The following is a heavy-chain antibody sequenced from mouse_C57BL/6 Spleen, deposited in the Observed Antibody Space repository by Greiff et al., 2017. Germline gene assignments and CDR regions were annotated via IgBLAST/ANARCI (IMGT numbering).Heavy chain of an antibody. V-gene: IGHV1-26*01. Sequence: EVQLQPSGPELVKPGASVKISCKASGYTFTDYYMNWVKQSHGKSLEWIGDINPNNGGTSYNQKFKGKATLTVDKSSSTAYMELRSLTSEDSAVYYCARGDTTVVATGYFDYWGQGTTLTVSS. CDR2: INPNNGGT. CDR3: ARGDTTVVATGYFDY. D-gene: IGHD1-1*01. CDR1: GYTFTDYY. J-gene: IGHJ2*01.